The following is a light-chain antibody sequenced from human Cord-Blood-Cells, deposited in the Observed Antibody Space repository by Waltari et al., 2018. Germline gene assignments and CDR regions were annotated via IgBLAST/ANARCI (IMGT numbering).Light chain of an antibody. V-gene: IGLV2-23*01. CDR3: CSYAGSSTYV. J-gene: IGLJ1*01. CDR1: SSAVGSYNL. Sequence: QSALTQPASVSGSPGQSITIPCTGTSSAVGSYNLVSWYQQHPGKAPKRMIYEGRKRPSGVSNRFSGSKSGNTASLTISGLQAEDEADYYCCSYAGSSTYVFGTGTKVTVL. CDR2: EGR.